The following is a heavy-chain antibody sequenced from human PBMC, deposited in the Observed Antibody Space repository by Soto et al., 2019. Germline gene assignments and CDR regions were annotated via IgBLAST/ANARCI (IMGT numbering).Heavy chain of an antibody. J-gene: IGHJ4*02. CDR2: INWNGGSK. CDR3: ARATQSYYDTSGYYSYVH. D-gene: IGHD3-22*01. CDR1: GFPFAEYA. V-gene: IGHV3-20*04. Sequence: PGGSLRLSCAASGFPFAEYALTWVRQAPGKGLEWVAGINWNGGSKGYADSVKGRFTISRDNAKSSLYLQMNNLRAEDTAFYFCARATQSYYDTSGYYSYVHWGQGAQVTVSS.